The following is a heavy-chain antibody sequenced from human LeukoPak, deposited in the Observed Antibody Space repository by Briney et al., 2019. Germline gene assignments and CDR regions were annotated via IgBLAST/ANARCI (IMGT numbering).Heavy chain of an antibody. D-gene: IGHD2-2*01. J-gene: IGHJ3*02. CDR3: ASTYVVVPANDAFDI. CDR1: GGSISSGDYY. CDR2: IYYSGST. V-gene: IGHV4-30-4*01. Sequence: SETLSLTCTVSGGSISSGDYYWSWIRQPPGKGLEWIGYIYYSGSTYYNPSPKSRVTISVDTSKNQFSLKLSSVTAADTAVYYCASTYVVVPANDAFDIWGQGTMVTVSS.